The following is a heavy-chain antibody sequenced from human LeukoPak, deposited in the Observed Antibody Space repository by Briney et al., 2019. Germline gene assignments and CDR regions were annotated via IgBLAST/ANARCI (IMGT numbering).Heavy chain of an antibody. J-gene: IGHJ3*02. CDR1: GGSISSSSYY. D-gene: IGHD3-22*01. CDR2: IYYSGST. CDR3: ARSLGDPSPIVVVITYAFDI. Sequence: PSETLSLTCTVSGGSISSSSYYWGWIRQPPGKGLEWIGSIYYSGSTYYNPSLKSRVTISVDTSKNQFSLKLSSVTAADTAVYYCARSLGDPSPIVVVITYAFDIWGQGTMVTVSS. V-gene: IGHV4-39*07.